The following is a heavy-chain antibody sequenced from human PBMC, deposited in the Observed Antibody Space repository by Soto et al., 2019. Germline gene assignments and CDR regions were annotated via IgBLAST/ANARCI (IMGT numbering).Heavy chain of an antibody. CDR2: INHSGST. J-gene: IGHJ4*02. CDR3: AREVRTSHYFAY. CDR1: GGSFSGYY. D-gene: IGHD3-10*01. Sequence: PSETLSLTCAVYGGSFSGYYWSWIRQPPGKGLEWIGEINHSGSTNYNPSLKSRVTISVDTSKNQFSLKLSSVTAADTAVYYCAREVRTSHYFAYWGQGTLVTVSS. V-gene: IGHV4-34*01.